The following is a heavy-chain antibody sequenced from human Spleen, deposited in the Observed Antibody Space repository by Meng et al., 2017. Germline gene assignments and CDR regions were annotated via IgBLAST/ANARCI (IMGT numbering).Heavy chain of an antibody. CDR1: GFTFSNYW. CDR3: ATEGDSRRAFGELCF. D-gene: IGHD3-10*01. CDR2: FDPEDGET. J-gene: IGHJ4*02. Sequence: GESLKISCAASGFTFSNYWMNWVRQAPGQGLEWMGGFDPEDGETSYAQKFQGRVTMTEDTSTDTAYMELSSLISDDTAVYYCATEGDSRRAFGELCFWGQGTLVTVSS. V-gene: IGHV1-24*01.